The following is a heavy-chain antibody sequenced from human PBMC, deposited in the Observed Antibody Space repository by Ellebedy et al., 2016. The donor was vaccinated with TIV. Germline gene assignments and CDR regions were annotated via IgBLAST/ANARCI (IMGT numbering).Heavy chain of an antibody. CDR1: GFTFSIYA. D-gene: IGHD6-13*01. Sequence: PGGSLRLSCAASGFTFSIYAMTWVRQAPGKGLEWVSTVSGSGNSTYYADSMKGRFTISRDNSKKTLYLQMNSLRAEETAVYYCAKNSVTAAASCVDSWGRGSLVTVSS. CDR2: VSGSGNST. CDR3: AKNSVTAAASCVDS. V-gene: IGHV3-23*01. J-gene: IGHJ4*02.